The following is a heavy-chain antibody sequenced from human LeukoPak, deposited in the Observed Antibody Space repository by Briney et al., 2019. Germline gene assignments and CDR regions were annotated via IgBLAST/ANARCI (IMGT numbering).Heavy chain of an antibody. CDR3: ARKNGMDG. CDR2: VNRDGSVT. Sequence: GGSLRLSSAAPGFALSSHWMTWVRQVPGRGPECVANVNRDGSVTYYLDSVKGRFTISKDNAKNSLYLQLNSLRAEDTALYHCARKNGMDGRGQGTNVIVSS. J-gene: IGHJ6*01. CDR1: GFALSSHW. V-gene: IGHV3-7*03.